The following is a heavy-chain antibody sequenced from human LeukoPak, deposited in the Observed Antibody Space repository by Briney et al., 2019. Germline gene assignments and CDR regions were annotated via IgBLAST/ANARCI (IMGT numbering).Heavy chain of an antibody. D-gene: IGHD2-15*01. Sequence: ASVKVSCKVSGYTLTELSMHWVRQAPGKGLEWMGGFDHEDGETIYAQKFQGRVTMTEDTSTDTAYMELSSLRSEDTAVYYCATKIRSGAPDYYYYYGMDVWGQGTTVTVSS. V-gene: IGHV1-24*01. CDR3: ATKIRSGAPDYYYYYGMDV. CDR2: FDHEDGET. J-gene: IGHJ6*02. CDR1: GYTLTELS.